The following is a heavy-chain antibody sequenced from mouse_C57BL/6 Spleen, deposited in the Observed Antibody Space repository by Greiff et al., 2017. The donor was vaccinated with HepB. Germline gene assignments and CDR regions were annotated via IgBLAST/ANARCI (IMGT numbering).Heavy chain of an antibody. CDR1: GYTFTSYW. Sequence: QVQLQQSGAELVKPGASVKMSCKASGYTFTSYWITWVKQRPGQGLEWIGDIYPGSGSTNYNEKFKSKATLTVDTSSSTAYMQLSSLTSEDSAVYYCARGYSNYEYAMDYWGQGTSGTVSS. CDR3: ARGYSNYEYAMDY. J-gene: IGHJ4*01. V-gene: IGHV1-55*01. D-gene: IGHD2-5*01. CDR2: IYPGSGST.